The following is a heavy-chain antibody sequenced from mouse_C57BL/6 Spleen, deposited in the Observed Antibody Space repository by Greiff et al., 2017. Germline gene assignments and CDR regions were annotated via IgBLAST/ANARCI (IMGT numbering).Heavy chain of an antibody. J-gene: IGHJ4*01. CDR1: GYTFTSYG. D-gene: IGHD2-4*01. CDR3: ARWNYDYPYAMYY. Sequence: QVQLQQSGAELARPGASVKLSCKASGYTFTSYGISWVKQRTGQGLEWIGEIYPRSGNTYYNEKVKGKATLSADKSSSTAYMELRSLTYEDSAVFFCARWNYDYPYAMYYWGQGTSVTVSS. V-gene: IGHV1-81*01. CDR2: IYPRSGNT.